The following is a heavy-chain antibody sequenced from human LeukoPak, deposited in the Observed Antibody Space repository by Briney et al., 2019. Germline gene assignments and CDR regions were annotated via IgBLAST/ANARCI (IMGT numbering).Heavy chain of an antibody. V-gene: IGHV4-38-2*02. D-gene: IGHD6-19*01. Sequence: SETLSLTCTVSGYSISSGYYWGWIRQPPGKGLEWIGSIYHSGSAYYNPSLKSRVTISVDTCKNQFSLKLSSVTAADTAVYYCARRGYSSGWYGPRGYFQHWGQGTLVTVSS. CDR3: ARRGYSSGWYGPRGYFQH. CDR2: IYHSGSA. CDR1: GYSISSGYY. J-gene: IGHJ1*01.